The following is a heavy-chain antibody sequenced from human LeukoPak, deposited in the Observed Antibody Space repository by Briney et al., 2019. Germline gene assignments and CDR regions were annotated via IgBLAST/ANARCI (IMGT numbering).Heavy chain of an antibody. CDR2: INTNTGSP. D-gene: IGHD3-10*01. V-gene: IGHV7-4-1*02. CDR3: ARTRAPYYYGAGSPDF. J-gene: IGHJ4*02. CDR1: GGTFSSYA. Sequence: ASVKVSCKASGGTFSSYAISWVRQAPGQGLEWMGWINTNTGSPRYAQDFTGRSVFSLDTSLSTTYLQISSLKSEDTAIYYCARTRAPYYYGAGSPDFWGQGTLVTVSS.